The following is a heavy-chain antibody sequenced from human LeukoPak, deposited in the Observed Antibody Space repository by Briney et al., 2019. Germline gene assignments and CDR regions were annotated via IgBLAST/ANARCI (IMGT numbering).Heavy chain of an antibody. J-gene: IGHJ4*02. CDR1: GGSISSYY. D-gene: IGHD3-3*01. CDR2: IYYSGST. CDR3: ARYDFWSGYHPY. Sequence: PSETLSLTCTVSGGSISSYYWSWIRQPPGKELEWIGYIYYSGSTNYNPSLKSRVTISVDTSKNQFSLKLSSVTAADTAVYYCARYDFWSGYHPYWGQGTLVTVSS. V-gene: IGHV4-59*01.